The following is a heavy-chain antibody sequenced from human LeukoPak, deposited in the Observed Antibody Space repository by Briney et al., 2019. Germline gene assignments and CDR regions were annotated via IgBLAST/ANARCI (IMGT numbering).Heavy chain of an antibody. CDR2: ISYNGTNR. J-gene: IGHJ4*02. Sequence: PGGSLRLSCAASGFTFSSYGMHWVRQAPGKGLEWVAVISYNGTNRYYADSVKGRFTISRDNSKNTLYLQMNSLRAEDTAVYYCAKRYSSSWCIDSWGQGTLVTVSS. V-gene: IGHV3-30*18. CDR3: AKRYSSSWCIDS. CDR1: GFTFSSYG. D-gene: IGHD6-13*01.